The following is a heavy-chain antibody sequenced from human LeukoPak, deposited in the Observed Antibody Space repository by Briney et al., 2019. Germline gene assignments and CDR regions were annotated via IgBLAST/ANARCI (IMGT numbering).Heavy chain of an antibody. Sequence: PGGSLRLSCAASGFTFSSYGMSWVRQAPGKGLEWVSAISGSGGSTYYADSVKGRFTISRDNSKNTLYLQMNSLRAEDTAVYYCAKDESWQWLVGNDAFDIWGQGTMVTVSS. V-gene: IGHV3-23*01. CDR1: GFTFSSYG. CDR2: ISGSGGST. CDR3: AKDESWQWLVGNDAFDI. J-gene: IGHJ3*02. D-gene: IGHD6-19*01.